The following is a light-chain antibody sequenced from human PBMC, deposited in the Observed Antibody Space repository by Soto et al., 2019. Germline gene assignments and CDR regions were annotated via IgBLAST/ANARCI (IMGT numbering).Light chain of an antibody. V-gene: IGKV3-20*01. J-gene: IGKJ1*01. CDR3: QQYGSSGT. CDR2: GAS. Sequence: VLTQSPCTLSLSPWEIATLSCRASQTVRNNYLAWYQQKPGQAPRLLIYGASNRATGIPDRFSGSGSGTDFTLTISRLEPEDLAVYYCQQYGSSGTFGQGTKVDIK. CDR1: QTVRNNY.